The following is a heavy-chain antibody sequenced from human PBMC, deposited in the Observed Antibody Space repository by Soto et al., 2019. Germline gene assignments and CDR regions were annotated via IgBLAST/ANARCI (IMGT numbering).Heavy chain of an antibody. Sequence: GSLRLPCAASGFTFNSYWMTWVRQAPGKGLEWVANINTDGSQKYSVDSVKGRFTFTRDNAKNSLYLQLNSLRAEDTAVYYCARVSRRNTFDVWGQGTMVTVSS. CDR1: GFTFNSYW. J-gene: IGHJ3*01. CDR2: INTDGSQK. V-gene: IGHV3-7*01. CDR3: ARVSRRNTFDV.